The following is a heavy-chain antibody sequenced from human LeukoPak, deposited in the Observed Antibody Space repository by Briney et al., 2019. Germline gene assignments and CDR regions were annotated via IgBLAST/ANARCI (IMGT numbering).Heavy chain of an antibody. V-gene: IGHV4-39*07. J-gene: IGHJ6*02. CDR1: GGSINNYY. CDR3: ARDRVSGSRGNYGMDV. D-gene: IGHD1-26*01. CDR2: IYYSGST. Sequence: SETLSLTCTVSGGSINNYYWGWIRQPPGKGLEWIGSIYYSGSTYYNPSLKSRVTISVDTSKNQFSLKLSSVTAADTAVYYCARDRVSGSRGNYGMDVWGQGTTVTVSS.